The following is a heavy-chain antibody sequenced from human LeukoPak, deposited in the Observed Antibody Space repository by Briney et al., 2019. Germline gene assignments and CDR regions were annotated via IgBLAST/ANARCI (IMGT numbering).Heavy chain of an antibody. V-gene: IGHV3-23*01. Sequence: PGGSLRLSCAASGFTFSSYAMSWVRQAPGKGLEWVSAISGSGGSTYYADSVKGRFTISRGNSKNTLYLQMNSLRAEDTAVYYCAKSGLLLYYFDYWGQGTLVTVSS. CDR3: AKSGLLLYYFDY. D-gene: IGHD2-15*01. CDR2: ISGSGGST. J-gene: IGHJ4*02. CDR1: GFTFSSYA.